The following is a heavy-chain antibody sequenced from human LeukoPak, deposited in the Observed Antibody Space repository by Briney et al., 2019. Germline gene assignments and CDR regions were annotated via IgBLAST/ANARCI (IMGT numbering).Heavy chain of an antibody. CDR3: AKGRVVAGSKSLTYHWFDP. D-gene: IGHD6-19*01. V-gene: IGHV1-2*02. Sequence: HWASVKVSCKASGYAFTGYYIHWVRQAPGQGLEWMGWINPNSGGIKYAQKFQGRVTMTRDTSITTAYMGLSRLRSDDTAVYYCAKGRVVAGSKSLTYHWFDPWGQGTLVTVSS. J-gene: IGHJ5*02. CDR1: GYAFTGYY. CDR2: INPNSGGI.